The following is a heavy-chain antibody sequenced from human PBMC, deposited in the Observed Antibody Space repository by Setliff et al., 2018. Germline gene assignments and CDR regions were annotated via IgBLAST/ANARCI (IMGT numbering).Heavy chain of an antibody. CDR1: GYTFTINH. CDR2: IDPNSGVT. Sequence: ASVKVSCKASGYTFTINHLYWVRQAPGQGLECMGWIDPNSGVTHYAQKIQGRVTMTTDTSTNTAYMELRSLTSDDTAVYFCARDPGSLYYYGSGRKNYFDSWGQGTLVTVSS. D-gene: IGHD3-10*01. V-gene: IGHV1-18*01. J-gene: IGHJ4*02. CDR3: ARDPGSLYYYGSGRKNYFDS.